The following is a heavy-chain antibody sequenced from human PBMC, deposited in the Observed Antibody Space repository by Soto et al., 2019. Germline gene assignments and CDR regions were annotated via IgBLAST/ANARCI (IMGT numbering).Heavy chain of an antibody. CDR2: ISYDGSNK. CDR1: GFTFSSYG. Sequence: QVQLVESGGGVVQPGRSLRLSCAASGFTFSSYGMHWVRQAPGKGLEWVAVISYDGSNKYYADSVKGRFTISRDNSKNTLYLQMNSLRAEDTAVYYCAKEFVVKITMVRGVTSRYFDYWGQGTLVTVSS. J-gene: IGHJ4*02. CDR3: AKEFVVKITMVRGVTSRYFDY. D-gene: IGHD3-10*01. V-gene: IGHV3-30*18.